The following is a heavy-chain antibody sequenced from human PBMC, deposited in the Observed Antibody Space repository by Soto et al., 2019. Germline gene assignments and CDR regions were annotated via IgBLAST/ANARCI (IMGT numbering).Heavy chain of an antibody. V-gene: IGHV3-7*03. Sequence: PGVSLRLSCAASGFTFSSYWMSWVRQAPGKGLEWVANIKQDGSEKYYVDSVKGRFTISRDNAKNSLYLQMNSLRAEDTAVYYCARIAPGAEAWFGPWGQGTLVTVSS. J-gene: IGHJ5*02. CDR1: GFTFSSYW. CDR2: IKQDGSEK. CDR3: ARIAPGAEAWFGP. D-gene: IGHD2-2*01.